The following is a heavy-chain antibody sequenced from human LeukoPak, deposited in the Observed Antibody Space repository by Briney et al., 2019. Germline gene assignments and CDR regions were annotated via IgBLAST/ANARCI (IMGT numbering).Heavy chain of an antibody. J-gene: IGHJ4*02. CDR3: ARDPPFIIGTTFFDY. CDR1: GFTFSSYA. V-gene: IGHV3-23*01. CDR2: ISGSGVSA. D-gene: IGHD1-20*01. Sequence: GGSLRLSCAASGFTFSSYAMTWVRQAPGKGLEWVSAISGSGVSAYYADSVKGRFTISRDNSNNTLYLQMNSLRAEDTAVYYCARDPPFIIGTTFFDYWGQGTLVTVSS.